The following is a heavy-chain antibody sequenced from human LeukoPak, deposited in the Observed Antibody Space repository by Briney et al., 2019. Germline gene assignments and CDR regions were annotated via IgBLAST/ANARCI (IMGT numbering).Heavy chain of an antibody. Sequence: SETLSLTCAVYGGSSSGYYWSWIRQPPGKGLEWIGEINHSGSTNYNPSLKSRVTISVDTSKNQFSLKLSCVTAADTAVYYCARGRGSSGYCYMDVWGKGTTVTVSS. CDR3: ARGRGSSGYCYMDV. D-gene: IGHD3-22*01. CDR1: GGSSSGYY. V-gene: IGHV4-34*01. J-gene: IGHJ6*03. CDR2: INHSGST.